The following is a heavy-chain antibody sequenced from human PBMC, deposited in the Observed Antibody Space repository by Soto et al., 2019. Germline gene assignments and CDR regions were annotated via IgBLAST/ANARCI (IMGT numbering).Heavy chain of an antibody. CDR1: GGTFSSYA. CDR3: ARSGYDEYNWFDP. J-gene: IGHJ5*02. CDR2: IIPIFGTA. Sequence: QVPLVQSGAEVKKPGSSVKVSCKASGGTFSSYAISWVRQAPGQGLEWMGGIIPIFGTANYAQKFQGRGTITADESTSTAYMELISLRSEDTAVYYCARSGYDEYNWFDPWVQGTLVTVAS. D-gene: IGHD5-12*01. V-gene: IGHV1-69*01.